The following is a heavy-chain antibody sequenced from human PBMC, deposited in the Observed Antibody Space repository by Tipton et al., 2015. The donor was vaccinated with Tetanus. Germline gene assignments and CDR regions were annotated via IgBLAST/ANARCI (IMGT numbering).Heavy chain of an antibody. CDR2: ISNGNP. CDR1: GGSISSNYY. J-gene: IGHJ4*02. Sequence: TLSLTCSVSGGSISSNYYWSWIRQPAGKGLEWIGHISNGNPDYSPSLKNRVTLSVDLSKNEFSLKLRSVTAADTGVYYCARGITDGYNRRFDYWGQGTLVAVSS. D-gene: IGHD5-24*01. CDR3: ARGITDGYNRRFDY. V-gene: IGHV4-61*09.